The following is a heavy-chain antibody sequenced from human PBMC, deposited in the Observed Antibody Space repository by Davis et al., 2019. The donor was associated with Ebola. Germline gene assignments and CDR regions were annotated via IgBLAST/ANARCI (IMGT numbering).Heavy chain of an antibody. CDR2: IYYSGST. J-gene: IGHJ2*01. CDR3: ARMPTVTADHWYFDL. V-gene: IGHV4-59*01. Sequence: SETLSLTCSVSGGSISSFYCSWIRQPPGKGLEWIGYIYYSGSTNYNPSLRSRVTISVDTSKNQFSLRLSSVTAADTAVYYCARMPTVTADHWYFDLWGRGTLVAVSS. D-gene: IGHD4-17*01. CDR1: GGSISSFY.